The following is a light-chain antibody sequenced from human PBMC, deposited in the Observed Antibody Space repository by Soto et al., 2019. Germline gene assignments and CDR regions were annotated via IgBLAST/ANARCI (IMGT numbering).Light chain of an antibody. Sequence: QSALTQPASVSGSPGQSITISCTGTSSDVGGYNLVSWYQQHPGKAPKLMIYEGSKRPSGVSNRFSGSKSGNTASLTISGLQAEDEADYYCCSYAGSSTFPVFGTGTKVTVL. CDR1: SSDVGGYNL. CDR3: CSYAGSSTFPV. CDR2: EGS. J-gene: IGLJ1*01. V-gene: IGLV2-23*03.